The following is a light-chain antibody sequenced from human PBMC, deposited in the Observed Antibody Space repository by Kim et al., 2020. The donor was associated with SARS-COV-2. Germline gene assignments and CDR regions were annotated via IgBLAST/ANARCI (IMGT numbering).Light chain of an antibody. V-gene: IGKV1-33*01. Sequence: DIEVTQSPTSLSASVGDRVTITCQASQFITNFVNWYQQKPGKAPRLLIYDTSNLEIGVPPRFSGSRSGTDFTFTIDSLQPEDVASYYCQQQVTFGGGTRVEIK. CDR2: DTS. J-gene: IGKJ4*01. CDR3: QQQVT. CDR1: QFITNF.